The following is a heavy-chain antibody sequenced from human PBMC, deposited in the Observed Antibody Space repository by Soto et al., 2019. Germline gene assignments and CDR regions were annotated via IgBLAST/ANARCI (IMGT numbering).Heavy chain of an antibody. Sequence: QLQLQESGPGLVKPSETLSLTCTVSGGSISSSSYYWGWIRQPPGKGLEWIGSIYYSGSTYYNPSLKSRVTISVDTSKNQFSLQLSSVTAADTAVYYCASQILGYCSSTSCYGGAIGYWGQGTLVTVSS. CDR2: IYYSGST. CDR3: ASQILGYCSSTSCYGGAIGY. V-gene: IGHV4-39*01. J-gene: IGHJ4*02. D-gene: IGHD2-2*01. CDR1: GGSISSSSYY.